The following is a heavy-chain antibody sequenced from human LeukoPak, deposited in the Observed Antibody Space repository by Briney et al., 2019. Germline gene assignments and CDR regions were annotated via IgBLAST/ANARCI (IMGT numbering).Heavy chain of an antibody. J-gene: IGHJ4*02. D-gene: IGHD5-12*01. CDR1: GGSFSGYY. CDR2: INHSGST. V-gene: IGHV4-34*01. CDR3: ASVPPYSGFDFVDS. Sequence: SETLSLTCAVYGGSFSGYYWSWIRQPPGKGLEWIGEINHSGSTNYNPSLKSRVTISVDTSKNQFSLKLSSVTAADTAVYYCASVPPYSGFDFVDSWGQGTLVTVSS.